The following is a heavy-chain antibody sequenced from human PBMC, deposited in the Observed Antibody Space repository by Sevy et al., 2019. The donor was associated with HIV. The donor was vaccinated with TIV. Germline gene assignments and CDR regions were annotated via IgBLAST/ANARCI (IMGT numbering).Heavy chain of an antibody. D-gene: IGHD3-16*01. V-gene: IGHV4-34*01. Sequence: SETLSLTCAVYGGSFSGYYWSWIRQPPGKGLEWIGEINHSGSTNYNPSLKSRVIISVDTSKNQFSLKLSSVTAAETAVYYCARAERGGWFDPWGQGTLVTVSS. J-gene: IGHJ5*02. CDR1: GGSFSGYY. CDR3: ARAERGGWFDP. CDR2: INHSGST.